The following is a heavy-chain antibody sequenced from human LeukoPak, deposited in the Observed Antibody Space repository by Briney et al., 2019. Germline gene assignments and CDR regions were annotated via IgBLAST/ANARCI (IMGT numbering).Heavy chain of an antibody. Sequence: PSETLSLTCTVSGGSISSSSYYWGWIRQPPGKGLEWIGNIYYTGNTYYNPSLKSRVTISVDTSKNQFSLKLSSVTAADTAVYYCASEAYYYDRSGYYKYWGQGTLVTVSS. CDR3: ASEAYYYDRSGYYKY. V-gene: IGHV4-39*07. J-gene: IGHJ4*02. D-gene: IGHD3-22*01. CDR2: IYYTGNT. CDR1: GGSISSSSYY.